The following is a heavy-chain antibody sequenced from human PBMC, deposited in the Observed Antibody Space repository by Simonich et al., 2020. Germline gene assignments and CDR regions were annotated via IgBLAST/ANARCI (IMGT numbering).Heavy chain of an antibody. CDR1: VYTFTGYY. CDR2: SNPNSGGT. J-gene: IGHJ6*03. D-gene: IGHD7-27*01. V-gene: IGHV1-2*02. Sequence: QVQLVQSGAEVKKPGASVKVSCKASVYTFTGYYMHWGRQAPGQGLEGMGWSNPNSGGTNYAQKCQGRVTMTRDTSISTAYMELSRLRSDDTAVYYCARGALTGDYYYMDVWGKGTTVTVSS. CDR3: ARGALTGDYYYMDV.